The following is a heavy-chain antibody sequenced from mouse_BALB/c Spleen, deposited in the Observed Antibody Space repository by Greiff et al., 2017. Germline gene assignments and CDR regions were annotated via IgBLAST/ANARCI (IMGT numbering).Heavy chain of an antibody. CDR1: GFTFSSFG. V-gene: IGHV5-17*02. D-gene: IGHD4-1*01. Sequence: DVKLVESGGGLVQPGGSRKLSCAASGFTFSSFGMHWVRQAPEKGLEWVAYISSGSSTIYYADTVKGRFTISRDNPKNTLFLQMTSLRSEDTAMYYCARGKLGEIDYWGQGTTLTVSS. CDR2: ISSGSSTI. J-gene: IGHJ2*01. CDR3: ARGKLGEIDY.